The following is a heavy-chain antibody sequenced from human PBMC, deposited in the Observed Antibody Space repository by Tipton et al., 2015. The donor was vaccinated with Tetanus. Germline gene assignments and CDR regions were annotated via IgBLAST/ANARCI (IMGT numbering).Heavy chain of an antibody. V-gene: IGHV4-31*03. CDR3: ARDQGGGRVVRLNWFDP. D-gene: IGHD6-6*01. CDR2: IYYSGST. J-gene: IGHJ5*02. Sequence: TLSLTCTVSGVSISSYYWSWIRHHPGKGLEWIGYIYYSGSTYYNPSLKSRVAISVDTSKNQFFLKVNSVTAADTAVYYCARDQGGGRVVRLNWFDPWGQGTLVTVSS. CDR1: GVSISSYY.